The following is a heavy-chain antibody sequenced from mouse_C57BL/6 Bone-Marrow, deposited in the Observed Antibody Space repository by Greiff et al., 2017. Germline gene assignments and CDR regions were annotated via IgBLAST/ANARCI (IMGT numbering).Heavy chain of an antibody. J-gene: IGHJ1*03. CDR1: GYTFTSYD. V-gene: IGHV1-85*01. Sequence: QVQLQQSGPELVKPGASVKLSCKASGYTFTSYDINWVKQRPGQGLEWIGWIYPRDGSTKYNEKFKGKATLTVDTSSSTAYMELNSLTSEDSAVYCCARDYGSSYWYFDVWGTGTTVTVSS. D-gene: IGHD1-1*01. CDR3: ARDYGSSYWYFDV. CDR2: IYPRDGST.